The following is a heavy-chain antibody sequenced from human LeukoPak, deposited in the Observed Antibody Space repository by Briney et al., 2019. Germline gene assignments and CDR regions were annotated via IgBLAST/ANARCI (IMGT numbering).Heavy chain of an antibody. CDR1: GASISSSSYY. Sequence: SHCHSLTCTVSGASISSSSYYWGWLRQPPGKGLEWIGSIYYSGSTYYNPSLKCRVTISVDTSKNQFSLKLSSVTAAYTAVYYCARKKGGYYDSSGYSLLDYWGQGTLVTVSS. D-gene: IGHD3-22*01. CDR3: ARKKGGYYDSSGYSLLDY. V-gene: IGHV4-39*07. J-gene: IGHJ4*02. CDR2: IYYSGST.